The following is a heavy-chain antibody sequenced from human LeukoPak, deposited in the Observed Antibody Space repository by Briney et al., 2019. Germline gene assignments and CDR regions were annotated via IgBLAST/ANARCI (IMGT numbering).Heavy chain of an antibody. D-gene: IGHD3-10*01. J-gene: IGHJ5*02. CDR2: IDPSDSYT. V-gene: IGHV5-10-1*01. Sequence: GESLKISCQGSGYSFTTYWIAWVRQMPGKGLEWMGSIDPSDSYTKYRPSFQGHVTISADKSTSTAYLQWSSLKASDTAIYYCARQDGRMIRGVIVGWFDPWGQGTLVTASS. CDR3: ARQDGRMIRGVIVGWFDP. CDR1: GYSFTTYW.